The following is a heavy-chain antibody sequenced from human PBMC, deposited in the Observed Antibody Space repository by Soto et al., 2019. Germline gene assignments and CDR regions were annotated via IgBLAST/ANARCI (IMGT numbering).Heavy chain of an antibody. CDR2: IFPSGTT. CDR3: ARSREFDY. V-gene: IGHV4-30-2*01. Sequence: PSEARSLTCGVSGGPLSSATYSWNWIRQPPGKGLEWIGYIFPSGTTYYNPSLKSRVTISIDVSKNQFSLSLRSLTAADTAVYYCARSREFDYWSQGTLVTVSS. CDR1: GGPLSSATYS. J-gene: IGHJ4*02.